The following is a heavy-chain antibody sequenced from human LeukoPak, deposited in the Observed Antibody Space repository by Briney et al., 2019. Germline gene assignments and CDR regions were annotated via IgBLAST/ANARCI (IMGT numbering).Heavy chain of an antibody. J-gene: IGHJ4*02. CDR1: GFTFSSYA. V-gene: IGHV3-30-3*01. CDR3: ARGTPTLDY. Sequence: PGGSLRLSCAASGFTFSSYAMHWVRQAPGKGLEWVAVISYDGSNKYYADSVKGRFTISRDNSKNTLYLQMNSLSAEDTAVYSCARGTPTLDYWGQGTLVTVSS. CDR2: ISYDGSNK.